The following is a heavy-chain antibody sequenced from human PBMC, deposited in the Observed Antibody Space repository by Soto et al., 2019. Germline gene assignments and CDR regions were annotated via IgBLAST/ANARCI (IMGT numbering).Heavy chain of an antibody. Sequence: QVQLQESGPGLVKPSETLSLTCTVSGGSISSYYWSWIRQPPGKGLEWIGYIYYSGSTNYNPSLKSRVTISVDTSKKQFSLKLSSVTAADTAVYYCARGDYDILTGSLGYFDYWGQGTLVTVSS. CDR1: GGSISSYY. V-gene: IGHV4-59*01. CDR3: ARGDYDILTGSLGYFDY. D-gene: IGHD3-9*01. CDR2: IYYSGST. J-gene: IGHJ4*02.